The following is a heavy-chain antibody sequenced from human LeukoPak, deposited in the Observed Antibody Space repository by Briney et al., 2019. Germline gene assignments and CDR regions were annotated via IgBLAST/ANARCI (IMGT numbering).Heavy chain of an antibody. CDR2: ISAYNDKT. Sequence: ASVKVSCKASGYTFSSYSISWVRQAPGQGLEWLGWISAYNDKTKYAQKLQGRVTMTTDTSTSTAYMELRSLRSDDTAVYYCARGEPIVGATRFDYWGQGTLVTVSS. J-gene: IGHJ4*02. D-gene: IGHD1-26*01. CDR3: ARGEPIVGATRFDY. CDR1: GYTFSSYS. V-gene: IGHV1-18*01.